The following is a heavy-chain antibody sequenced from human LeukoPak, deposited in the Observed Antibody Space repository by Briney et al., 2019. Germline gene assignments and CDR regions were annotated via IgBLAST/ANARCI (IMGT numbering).Heavy chain of an antibody. J-gene: IGHJ6*02. CDR2: ISSSSYI. CDR1: GFTFSSYS. Sequence: GGSLRLSCAASGFTFSSYSMNWVRQAPGKGLEWVSSISSSSYIYYADSVKGRFTISRDNAKNSLYLQMNSLRAEDTAVYYCASCSSNSCCYYYGMDVWGQGTTVTVSS. CDR3: ASCSSNSCCYYYGMDV. V-gene: IGHV3-21*01. D-gene: IGHD2-2*01.